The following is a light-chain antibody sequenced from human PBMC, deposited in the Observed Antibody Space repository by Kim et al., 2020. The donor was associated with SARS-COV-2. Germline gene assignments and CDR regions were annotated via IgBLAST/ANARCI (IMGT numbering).Light chain of an antibody. CDR3: QSFDNSLYAI. CDR1: SSNIGAGFD. J-gene: IGLJ2*01. Sequence: QSVLTQPPSVSGAPGQKVTISCTGSSSNIGAGFDVHWYQHVPGAAPKLLIYGNANRPSGVPDRFSGSKSGTSASLAITGLQPEDEADYFCQSFDNSLYAIFGGGTQLTVL. CDR2: GNA. V-gene: IGLV1-40*01.